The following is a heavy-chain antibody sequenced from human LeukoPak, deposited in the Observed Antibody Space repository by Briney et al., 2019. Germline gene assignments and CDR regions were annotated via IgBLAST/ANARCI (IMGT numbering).Heavy chain of an antibody. Sequence: GGSLRLSCAASGFTFSSYSMNWVRQAPGKGLEWVSYISSSSSTIYYADSVKGRFTISRDNAKNSLYLQMNSLRAGDTAVYYCARSYYDSLEDYFDYWGQGTLVTVSS. CDR3: ARSYYDSLEDYFDY. J-gene: IGHJ4*02. V-gene: IGHV3-48*04. CDR1: GFTFSSYS. CDR2: ISSSSSTI. D-gene: IGHD3-22*01.